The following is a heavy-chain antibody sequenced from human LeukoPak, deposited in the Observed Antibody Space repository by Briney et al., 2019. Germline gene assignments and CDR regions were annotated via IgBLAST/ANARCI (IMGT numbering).Heavy chain of an antibody. J-gene: IGHJ4*02. CDR2: ISGSGGST. CDR3: ARLVRPRWASIPAAMSGGRDMGSSSSKLFDY. V-gene: IGHV3-23*01. CDR1: GFTFSSYA. D-gene: IGHD2-2*01. Sequence: PGGPLRLSCAASGFTFSSYAMRWVRQAPGKGLEWVSAISGSGGSTYYADSAKGRFTISGDNSKNTLYLQMNSLRAEDTAVYYCARLVRPRWASIPAAMSGGRDMGSSSSKLFDYWGQGTLVTVSS.